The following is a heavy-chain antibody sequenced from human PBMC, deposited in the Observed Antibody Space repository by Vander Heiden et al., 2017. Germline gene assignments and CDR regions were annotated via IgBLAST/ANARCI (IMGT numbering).Heavy chain of an antibody. CDR2: ISAGGT. Sequence: DVQLLAPGGGLLQPGGPLRLSCAAAGFTFSSYAMTWVRQAPGKGVEWVSTISAGGTYYADSVKGRFTISRDNSKNAVSLQVNGLRAEDTAIYYCAKGLTTLDYWGQGALVTVSS. D-gene: IGHD4-17*01. V-gene: IGHV3-23*01. CDR3: AKGLTTLDY. J-gene: IGHJ4*02. CDR1: GFTFSSYA.